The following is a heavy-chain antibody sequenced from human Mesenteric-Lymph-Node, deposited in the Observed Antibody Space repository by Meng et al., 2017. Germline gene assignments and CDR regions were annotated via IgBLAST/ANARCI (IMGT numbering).Heavy chain of an antibody. CDR2: ISGNGAGT. CDR1: GFTFGSYA. Sequence: EVQLLESGGGVVQPGGSLRLSCAASGFTFGSYAMSWVRQAPGKGLEWLSGISGNGAGTYYADSMKGRFTISRDNSMNTLYLEMNSLRAEDTAIYYCAKRVVVTASSHWYFDLWGRGTLVTVSS. D-gene: IGHD2-21*02. CDR3: AKRVVVTASSHWYFDL. V-gene: IGHV3-23*01. J-gene: IGHJ2*01.